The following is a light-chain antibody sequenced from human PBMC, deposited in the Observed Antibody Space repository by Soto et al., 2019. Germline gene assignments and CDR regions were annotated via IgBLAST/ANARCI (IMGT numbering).Light chain of an antibody. Sequence: QAARTQSPSASGSPGQSVTISCSGTSSDVGGYNYVSWYQQHPGKAPKLMIYEVTKRPSGVPDRFSGSKSGNTASLTVSGLRAEDEADYYCSSYAGSTDYVFGTGTKVT. CDR2: EVT. CDR1: SSDVGGYNY. CDR3: SSYAGSTDYV. V-gene: IGLV2-8*01. J-gene: IGLJ1*01.